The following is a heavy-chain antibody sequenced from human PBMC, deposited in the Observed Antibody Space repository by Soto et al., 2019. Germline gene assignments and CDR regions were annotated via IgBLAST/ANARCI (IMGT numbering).Heavy chain of an antibody. J-gene: IGHJ6*02. CDR3: ARARTSYDILTGYYIYGMDV. CDR2: IYYSGST. D-gene: IGHD3-9*01. V-gene: IGHV4-59*07. Sequence: SGNLSFTRPLSSGSISSYYRSWIRQPPGKALDWIGYIYYSGSTNYNPSLKSRVTISVDTSKNQFSLKLSSVTAADTAVYYCARARTSYDILTGYYIYGMDVWGQVTTVKVSS. CDR1: SGSISSYY.